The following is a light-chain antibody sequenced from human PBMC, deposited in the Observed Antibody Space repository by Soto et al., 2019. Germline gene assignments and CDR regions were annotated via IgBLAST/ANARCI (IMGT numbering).Light chain of an antibody. J-gene: IGKJ2*01. CDR2: VAA. Sequence: EIVLTQSPGTLSLSPGERATLSCRASQSVSSSYLAWYQQKPGQAPRLLIYVAASRATGIPHRFSGSGSGTDFTLTISSLETEDFAVYYCQQYGSSPRTFGQGTQLEI. V-gene: IGKV3-20*01. CDR3: QQYGSSPRT. CDR1: QSVSSSY.